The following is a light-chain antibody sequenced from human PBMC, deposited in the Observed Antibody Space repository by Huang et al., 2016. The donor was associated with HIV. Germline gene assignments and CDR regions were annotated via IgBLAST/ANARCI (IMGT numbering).Light chain of an antibody. CDR2: GAS. Sequence: EIGLTQSPGTLSLSPGERATLSCRASQSVGNNYLAWYQQKPGQAPRLLIYGASNRATGIPDRFSGSGSGTHVTLTISRLEPEDFAVYYCQQYGSSRTFGQGTKVEVK. CDR1: QSVGNNY. J-gene: IGKJ1*01. V-gene: IGKV3-20*01. CDR3: QQYGSSRT.